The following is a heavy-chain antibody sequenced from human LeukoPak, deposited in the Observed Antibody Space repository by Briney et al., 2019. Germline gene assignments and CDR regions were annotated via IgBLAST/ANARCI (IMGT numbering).Heavy chain of an antibody. CDR2: IYYSGST. J-gene: IGHJ4*02. D-gene: IGHD5-18*01. Sequence: SETLSLTCTVSGGSISSTTYYWSWIRQHPGKGLEWIGYIYYSGSTYYNPSLKSRVTISVDTSKNQFSLKLSSVTAADTAVYYCARVGDTAMVYFDYWGQGTLVTVSS. V-gene: IGHV4-31*03. CDR3: ARVGDTAMVYFDY. CDR1: GGSISSTTYY.